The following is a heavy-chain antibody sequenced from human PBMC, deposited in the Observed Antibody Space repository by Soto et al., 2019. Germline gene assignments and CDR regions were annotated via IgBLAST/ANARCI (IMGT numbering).Heavy chain of an antibody. CDR2: IIHSGRT. CDR3: ATRVGSYYNSDG. V-gene: IGHV4-34*12. D-gene: IGHD1-26*01. Sequence: QVQLQQWGAGLLKPSETLSLNCAVYGGSFSGYYWSWIRQPPGKGLEWIEEIIHSGRTSYNPSLKSLVTISIAAAKNQCSLKLSSVTAADTAVYYCATRVGSYYNSDGCGQGTTVTVSS. CDR1: GGSFSGYY. J-gene: IGHJ6*02.